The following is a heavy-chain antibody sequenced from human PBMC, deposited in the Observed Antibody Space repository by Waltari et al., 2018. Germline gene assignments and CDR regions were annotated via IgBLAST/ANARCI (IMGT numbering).Heavy chain of an antibody. V-gene: IGHV3-23*01. J-gene: IGHJ6*02. D-gene: IGHD3-10*01. CDR2: ISGSGGST. CDR1: GFTFSSYA. CDR3: AKDSHYYGSGSYDMDV. Sequence: EVQLLESGGGLVQPGGSLRLSCAASGFTFSSYAMSWVRQAPGKGLEWVSAISGSGGSTYYADSVKGRFTISRDNSKNTLYLQMNSLRAEDTAVYYCAKDSHYYGSGSYDMDVWGQGTTVTVSS.